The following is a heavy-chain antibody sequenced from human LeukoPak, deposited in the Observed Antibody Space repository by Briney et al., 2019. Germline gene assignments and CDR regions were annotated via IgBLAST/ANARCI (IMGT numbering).Heavy chain of an antibody. CDR3: ARGGYDFWSGYYSRTYYYYYYGMDV. CDR2: MNPNSGNT. Sequence: ASVKVSCKASGYTFTSYDINWVRQAPGQGLEWMGWMNPNSGNTGYAQKFQGRVTMTRNTSISTAYMELSSLRSEDTAVYYCARGGYDFWSGYYSRTYYYYYYGMDVWGQGTTVTVSS. CDR1: GYTFTSYD. D-gene: IGHD3-3*01. V-gene: IGHV1-8*01. J-gene: IGHJ6*02.